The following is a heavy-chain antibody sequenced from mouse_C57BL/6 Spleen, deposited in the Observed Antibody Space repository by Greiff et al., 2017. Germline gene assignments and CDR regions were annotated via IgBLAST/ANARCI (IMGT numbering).Heavy chain of an antibody. Sequence: EVKVVESGGGLVKPGGSLKLSCAASGFTFSSYTMSWVRQTPEKRLEWVATISGGGGNTYYPDSVKGRFTISRDNAKNTLYLQMSSLRSEDTALYYCARRGTVLTGFDYWGQGTTLTVSS. CDR3: ARRGTVLTGFDY. V-gene: IGHV5-9*01. D-gene: IGHD4-1*01. CDR2: ISGGGGNT. J-gene: IGHJ2*01. CDR1: GFTFSSYT.